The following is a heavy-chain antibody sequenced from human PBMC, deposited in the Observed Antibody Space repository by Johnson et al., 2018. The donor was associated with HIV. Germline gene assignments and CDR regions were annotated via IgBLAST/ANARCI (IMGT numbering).Heavy chain of an antibody. D-gene: IGHD1-26*01. J-gene: IGHJ3*02. Sequence: QVQLVESGGGVVQPGRSLRLSCVASGFTFSSYAMHWVRQAPGKGLEWVAVISYDGNNKYYADSVKGRFTISRDNSKNTLYLQINSRRAEDTAIYYCAKGGSYSGSYYSFDIWGQGTMVTVSS. CDR1: GFTFSSYA. CDR3: AKGGSYSGSYYSFDI. V-gene: IGHV3-30-3*01. CDR2: ISYDGNNK.